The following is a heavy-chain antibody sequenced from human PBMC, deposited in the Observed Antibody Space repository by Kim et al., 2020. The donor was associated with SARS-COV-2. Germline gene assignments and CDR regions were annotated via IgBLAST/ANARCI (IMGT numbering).Heavy chain of an antibody. V-gene: IGHV5-51*01. CDR3: ARQTSMVRGVIITYNWFDP. CDR2: IYPGDSDT. D-gene: IGHD3-10*01. CDR1: GYSFTSYW. J-gene: IGHJ5*02. Sequence: GESLKISCKGSGYSFTSYWIGWVRQMPGKGLEWMGIIYPGDSDTRYSPSFQGQVTISADKSISTAYLQWSSLKASDTAMYYCARQTSMVRGVIITYNWFDPWGQGTLVTVSS.